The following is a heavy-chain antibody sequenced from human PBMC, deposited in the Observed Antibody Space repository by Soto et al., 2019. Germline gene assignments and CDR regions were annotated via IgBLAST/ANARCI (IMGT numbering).Heavy chain of an antibody. CDR2: IDPSGGGT. Sequence: QVQLVQSGAEVKKPGASVKVSCKASGYTFTSYYMHWVRQAPGQGLEWMGIIDPSGGGTTYAQKFHGRLTMTRDTSTSTVYMELSSLGSEDTAVYYCARDRVDCSGGNCWRSVEDTWGQGTLVTVSS. D-gene: IGHD2-15*01. V-gene: IGHV1-46*01. CDR1: GYTFTSYY. CDR3: ARDRVDCSGGNCWRSVEDT. J-gene: IGHJ5*02.